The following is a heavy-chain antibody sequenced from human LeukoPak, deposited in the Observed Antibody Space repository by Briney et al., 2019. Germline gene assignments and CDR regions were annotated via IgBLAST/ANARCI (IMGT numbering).Heavy chain of an antibody. J-gene: IGHJ4*02. CDR3: ARDNGSGGYVSYFDY. CDR2: INHSGST. Sequence: SETLSLTCAVYGGSFSGYYWSWIRQPPGKGLEWIGEINHSGSTNYNPSLKSRVTISVDTSKNQFSLKLSSVTAADTAVYYCARDNGSGGYVSYFDYWGQGTLVTVSS. CDR1: GGSFSGYY. D-gene: IGHD3-22*01. V-gene: IGHV4-34*01.